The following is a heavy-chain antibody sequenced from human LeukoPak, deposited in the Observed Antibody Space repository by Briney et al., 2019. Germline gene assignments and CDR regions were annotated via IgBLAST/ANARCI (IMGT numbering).Heavy chain of an antibody. CDR1: GFTFDDYG. Sequence: GGSLRLSCAASGFTFDDYGMSWVRQVPGKGLEWVSGINWNGSGAGYADSVKGRFTFSRDNAKKSLYLQMNSLRAEDTAVYYCARVALWSGRYYFDYWGQGTLVTVSS. D-gene: IGHD3-9*01. J-gene: IGHJ4*02. V-gene: IGHV3-20*04. CDR2: INWNGSGA. CDR3: ARVALWSGRYYFDY.